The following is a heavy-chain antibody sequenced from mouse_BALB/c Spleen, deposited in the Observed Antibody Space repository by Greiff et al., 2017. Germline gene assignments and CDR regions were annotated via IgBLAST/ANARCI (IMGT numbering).Heavy chain of an antibody. V-gene: IGHV3-8*02. CDR1: GDSITSGY. CDR2: ISYSGST. D-gene: IGHD1-1*01. J-gene: IGHJ1*01. Sequence: ESGPSLVKPSQTLSLTCSVTGDSITSGYWNWIRKFPGNKLEYMGYISYSGSTYYNPSLKSRISITRDTSKNQYYLQLNSVTTEDTATYYCARSITTVVARYFDVWGAGTTVTVSS. CDR3: ARSITTVVARYFDV.